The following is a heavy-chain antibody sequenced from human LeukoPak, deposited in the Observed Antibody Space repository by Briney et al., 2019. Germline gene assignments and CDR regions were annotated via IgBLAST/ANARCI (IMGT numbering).Heavy chain of an antibody. V-gene: IGHV4-4*02. CDR1: GGSISSANW. D-gene: IGHD4-23*01. CDR3: ARDRTVVSGFDL. J-gene: IGHJ2*01. CDR2: IYHDGTT. Sequence: SETLSLTCAVSGGSISSANWWSWVRQSPEKGLEWIGEIYHDGTTNYNSSLKSRVTISVDKSKNQFSLQLTSVTAADTAMYYCARDRTVVSGFDLWGRGTLVTVSS.